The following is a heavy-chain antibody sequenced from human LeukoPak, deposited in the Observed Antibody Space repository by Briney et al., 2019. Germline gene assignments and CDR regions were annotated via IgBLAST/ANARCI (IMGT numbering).Heavy chain of an antibody. J-gene: IGHJ4*02. CDR1: GYTFTSYG. V-gene: IGHV1-18*01. CDR3: ARGAAAVEEFDY. CDR2: ISAYNDNT. Sequence: ASVKVACKASGYTFTSYGISWVRQAPGQGLEWMGWISAYNDNTNYAQKLQGRVTMTTDTSTSTAYMELRSLRSDDTAMYYCARGAAAVEEFDYWGQGTLVTVSS. D-gene: IGHD6-13*01.